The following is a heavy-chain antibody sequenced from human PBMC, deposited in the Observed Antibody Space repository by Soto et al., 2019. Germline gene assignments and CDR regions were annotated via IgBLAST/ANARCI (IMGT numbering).Heavy chain of an antibody. Sequence: GGSLRLSCAASGFTFSSYAMSWVRQAPGKGLEWVSAISGSGGSTYYADSVKGRFTISRDNSKNTLYLQMNSLRAEDTAVYYCAKMVITFGGVIVIPQFDYWGQGTLVTSPQ. V-gene: IGHV3-23*01. CDR3: AKMVITFGGVIVIPQFDY. J-gene: IGHJ4*02. CDR2: ISGSGGST. D-gene: IGHD3-16*02. CDR1: GFTFSSYA.